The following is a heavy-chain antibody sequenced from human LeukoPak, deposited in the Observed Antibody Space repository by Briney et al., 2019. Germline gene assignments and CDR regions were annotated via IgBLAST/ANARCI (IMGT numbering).Heavy chain of an antibody. CDR2: ISSSSTYM. CDR3: ARTSNTATTGASYFDY. V-gene: IGHV3-21*01. J-gene: IGHJ4*02. D-gene: IGHD4-17*01. CDR1: GFTFSTYS. Sequence: PGGSLRLSCAASGFTFSTYSMSWVRQAPGKGLEWVSFISSSSTYMYYADSMKGRFTISRDNAKNSLYLQMNSLRAEDTAVYYCARTSNTATTGASYFDYWGQGILVTVSS.